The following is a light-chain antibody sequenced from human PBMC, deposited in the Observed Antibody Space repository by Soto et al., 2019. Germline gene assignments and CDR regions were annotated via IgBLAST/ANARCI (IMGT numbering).Light chain of an antibody. J-gene: IGKJ4*01. V-gene: IGKV3-11*02. Sequence: EIVVTQSPATLSLSPGERATLSCRTSQSVGSYLAWYQKKPGKAPRLLIYDASNRATGIPARFSGSGSGRDFSTTISSLEPADFAVYYCRQRSTWPPLSFGGGTQVEIK. CDR2: DAS. CDR1: QSVGSY. CDR3: RQRSTWPPLS.